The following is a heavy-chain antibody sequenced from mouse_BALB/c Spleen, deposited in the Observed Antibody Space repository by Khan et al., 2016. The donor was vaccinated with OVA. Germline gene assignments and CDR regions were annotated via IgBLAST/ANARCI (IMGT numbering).Heavy chain of an antibody. CDR1: GFTFSRFG. J-gene: IGHJ2*01. CDR3: ARDSNFDY. V-gene: IGHV5-17*02. CDR2: ISSGSSTI. Sequence: EVELVESGGGLVQPGGSRKLSCAASGFTFSRFGMHWVRQAPEKGLEWVAYISSGSSTIYYADTVKGRFTISRDNPKNTLFLQMTRLRSEETAMYYCARDSNFDYWGQGTTLTVSS.